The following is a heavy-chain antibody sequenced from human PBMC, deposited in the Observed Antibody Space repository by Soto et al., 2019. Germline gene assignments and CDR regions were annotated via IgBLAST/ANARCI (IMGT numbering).Heavy chain of an antibody. D-gene: IGHD6-19*01. J-gene: IGHJ4*02. Sequence: EVQVVQSGAEVKKPGESLKISCKASGYSFTNYWIGWVRQMPGKGLEWMGTIYPGDSDTRYSPSFQGQVTFSVDKSIKTAYLHWTSLKASDTAIYYCAIQHPLDSSAWYNWGQGTLVTVSS. CDR1: GYSFTNYW. CDR2: IYPGDSDT. CDR3: AIQHPLDSSAWYN. V-gene: IGHV5-51*01.